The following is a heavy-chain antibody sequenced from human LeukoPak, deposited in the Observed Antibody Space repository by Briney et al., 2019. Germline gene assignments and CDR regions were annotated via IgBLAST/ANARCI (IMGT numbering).Heavy chain of an antibody. Sequence: GGSLRLSCAASGFTFSNYAMSWVRQAPGKGLEWVSGISAGGGSTYYADSVKGRFTISRDNAKNSLYLQMNSLRAEDTAVYYCARDLEITYYYGSGSLSFGYWGQGTLVTVSS. CDR1: GFTFSNYA. CDR2: ISAGGGST. D-gene: IGHD3-10*01. CDR3: ARDLEITYYYGSGSLSFGY. V-gene: IGHV3-23*01. J-gene: IGHJ4*02.